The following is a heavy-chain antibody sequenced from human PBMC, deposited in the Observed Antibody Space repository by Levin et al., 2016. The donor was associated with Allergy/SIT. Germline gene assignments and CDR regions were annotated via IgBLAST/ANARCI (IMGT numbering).Heavy chain of an antibody. D-gene: IGHD4-17*01. CDR3: AREIGRLRRQNHYYYGMDV. CDR1: GGSISSYY. Sequence: SETLSLTCTVSGGSISSYYWSWIRQPPGKGLEWIGYIYYSGSTNYNPSLKSRVTISVDTSKNQFSLKLSSVTAADTAVYYCAREIGRLRRQNHYYYGMDVWGQGTTVTVSS. CDR2: IYYSGST. J-gene: IGHJ6*02. V-gene: IGHV4-59*01.